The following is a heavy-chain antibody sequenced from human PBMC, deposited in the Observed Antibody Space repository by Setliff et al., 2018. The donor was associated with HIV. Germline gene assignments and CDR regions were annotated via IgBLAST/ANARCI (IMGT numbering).Heavy chain of an antibody. CDR2: IWYDGINK. CDR1: GFTFRSFG. V-gene: IGHV3-30*02. CDR3: AKADDGAAAGPAP. D-gene: IGHD6-13*01. J-gene: IGHJ5*02. Sequence: GGSLRLSCSASGFTFRSFGMHWVRQTPGKGLEWVAVIWYDGINKNYADSVKGRFTVSRDNSKNTVYLQMNSLRVDDTGLYYCAKADDGAAAGPAPWGQGTLVTVSS.